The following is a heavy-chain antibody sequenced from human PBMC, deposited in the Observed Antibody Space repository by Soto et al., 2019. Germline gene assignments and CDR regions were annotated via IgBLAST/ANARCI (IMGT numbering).Heavy chain of an antibody. Sequence: GASVKVSCKASGYTFTSYDINWVRQATGQGLEWMGWMNPNSGNTGYAQKFQGRVTMTRNTSISTAYMELSSLRSEDTAVYYCTVAAAGEKKTYYYYYLDVWGKGTTVTVSS. D-gene: IGHD6-13*01. CDR3: TVAAAGEKKTYYYYYLDV. J-gene: IGHJ6*03. CDR2: MNPNSGNT. V-gene: IGHV1-8*01. CDR1: GYTFTSYD.